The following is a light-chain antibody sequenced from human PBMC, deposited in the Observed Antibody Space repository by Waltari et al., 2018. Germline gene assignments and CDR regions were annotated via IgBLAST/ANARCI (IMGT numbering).Light chain of an antibody. V-gene: IGLV2-14*03. CDR1: ARDVTFYIY. Sequence: QSALTQPASVPGSPGQSTTISCTGPARDVTFYIYVSWSQQHPGKAPKVIIYDVSERPSGFSNRFSGSKSGNSAFLTISGLQAEDEADYYCNSYTGSSSWVFGGGTKLTV. CDR2: DVS. CDR3: NSYTGSSSWV. J-gene: IGLJ3*02.